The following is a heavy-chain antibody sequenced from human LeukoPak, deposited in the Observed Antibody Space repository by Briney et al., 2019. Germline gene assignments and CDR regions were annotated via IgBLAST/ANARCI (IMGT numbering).Heavy chain of an antibody. CDR2: ISYDGGDK. CDR3: ARGCSWSRGDFYALDV. D-gene: IGHD6-13*01. CDR1: GFTFSNYA. Sequence: GGSLRLSCAASGFTFSNYAMHWVRQAPGKGLEWVAGISYDGGDKHYADSVKGRITFSRDNSEYTLYLQLNSLRAEDTAVYYCARGCSWSRGDFYALDVWGQGTTVTVSS. J-gene: IGHJ6*02. V-gene: IGHV3-30*04.